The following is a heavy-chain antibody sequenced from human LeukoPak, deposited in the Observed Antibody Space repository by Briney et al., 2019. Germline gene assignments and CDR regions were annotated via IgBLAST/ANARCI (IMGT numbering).Heavy chain of an antibody. Sequence: PGGSLRLSCAASGFTVSSNYMSWVRQAPGKGLEGVSVIYSGGSTYYADSVKGRFTISRDNSKSTLYLQMNSLRAEDTAVYYCARLWFGEYYFDYWGQGTLVTVSS. V-gene: IGHV3-53*01. D-gene: IGHD3-10*01. CDR1: GFTVSSNY. CDR3: ARLWFGEYYFDY. CDR2: IYSGGST. J-gene: IGHJ4*02.